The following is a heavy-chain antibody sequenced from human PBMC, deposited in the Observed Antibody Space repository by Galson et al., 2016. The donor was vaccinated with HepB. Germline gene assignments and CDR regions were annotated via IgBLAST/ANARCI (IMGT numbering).Heavy chain of an antibody. Sequence: YYVNFVKGRFSVSRDNAKNSMYLQMNSLRVEDTAVYYCARDFGWGSDYWGQGTQVTVSS. D-gene: IGHD7-27*01. V-gene: IGHV3-7*01. CDR3: ARDFGWGSDY. J-gene: IGHJ4*02.